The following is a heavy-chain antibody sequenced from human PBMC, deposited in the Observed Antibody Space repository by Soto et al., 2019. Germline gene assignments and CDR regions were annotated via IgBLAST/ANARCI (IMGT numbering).Heavy chain of an antibody. J-gene: IGHJ4*02. CDR1: GYTFTGYA. CDR2: INAGNGNT. CDR3: ARAVAVAADFDY. V-gene: IGHV1-3*01. Sequence: ASVKVSCKASGYTFTGYAMHWVRQAPGQRLEWMGWINAGNGNTKYSQKFQGRVTITRDTSASTASMELSSLRSEGTAVYYCARAVAVAADFDYWGQGTLVTVSS. D-gene: IGHD6-19*01.